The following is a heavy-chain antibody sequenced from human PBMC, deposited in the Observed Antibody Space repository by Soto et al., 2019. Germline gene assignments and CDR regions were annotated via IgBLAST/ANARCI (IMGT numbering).Heavy chain of an antibody. CDR1: GGSISSYY. Sequence: SETLSLTCTVSGGSISSYYWSWIRQPPWKGLEWIGYIYYSATTNYNPSLKSRVTISVDTSKNQFSLKLTSVTAADAAVYYCARALFDSTYYYDSSGYLDYWGQGTLVTVSS. J-gene: IGHJ4*02. CDR3: ARALFDSTYYYDSSGYLDY. D-gene: IGHD3-22*01. V-gene: IGHV4-59*08. CDR2: IYYSATT.